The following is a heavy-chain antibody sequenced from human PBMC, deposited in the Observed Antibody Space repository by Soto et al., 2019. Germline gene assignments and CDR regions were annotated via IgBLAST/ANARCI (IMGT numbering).Heavy chain of an antibody. CDR2: ISAYNGNT. V-gene: IGHV1-18*01. CDR3: ARETHYDFWSGYYPWDY. CDR1: GYTFTSYG. J-gene: IGHJ4*02. D-gene: IGHD3-3*01. Sequence: ASVKVSCKASGYTFTSYGISWVRQAPGQGLEWMGWISAYNGNTNYAQKLQGRVTMTTDTSTSTAYMELRSLRSDDTAVYYCARETHYDFWSGYYPWDYWGQGTLVTVSS.